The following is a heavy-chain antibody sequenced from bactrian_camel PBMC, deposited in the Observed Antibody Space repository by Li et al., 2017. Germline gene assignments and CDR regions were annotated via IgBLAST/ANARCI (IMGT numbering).Heavy chain of an antibody. Sequence: QLVESGGGSVQAGGSLRHSCAASGFTYSSDYNSGCMGWFRQAPGKEREAVAAIDSDGSTSYADSVKGRFTISKDNANHTLYLQMNSLQPEDTAMYYCATSGPRIGIEVDTCLRVSTNTNWGQGTQVTVS. CDR3: ATSGPRIGIEVDTCLRVSTNTN. CDR1: GFTYSSDY. CDR2: IDSDGST. V-gene: IGHV3S55*01. J-gene: IGHJ4*01. D-gene: IGHD1*01.